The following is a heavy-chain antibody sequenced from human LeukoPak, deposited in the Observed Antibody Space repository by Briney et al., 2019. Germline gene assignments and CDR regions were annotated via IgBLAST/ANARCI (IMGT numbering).Heavy chain of an antibody. D-gene: IGHD2-8*02. Sequence: PGGSLRLSCAGSGFALKSYSLTWVRQAPGKGLEWVSSISSTSAYIHYADSVKGRFTIARDNVDNVVYLEMNSLGAEDTATYYCARVAVSGPTGWFDSWGQGTLVIVSS. CDR1: GFALKSYS. CDR3: ARVAVSGPTGWFDS. CDR2: ISSTSAYI. J-gene: IGHJ5*01. V-gene: IGHV3-21*01.